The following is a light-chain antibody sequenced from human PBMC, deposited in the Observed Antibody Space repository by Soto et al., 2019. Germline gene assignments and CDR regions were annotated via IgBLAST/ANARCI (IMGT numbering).Light chain of an antibody. V-gene: IGKV3-20*01. J-gene: IGKJ2*01. CDR1: QSVSSSY. Sequence: EIVLTQSPGTLSLSPGERATLSCRASQSVSSSYLAWYQQKPGQAPRLLIYGASSRATGIPDRXXXSGSGXXXXXXXXXXEPEDFAVYYCQQYGSSQYTVGQGTKLEIK. CDR2: GAS. CDR3: QQYGSSQYT.